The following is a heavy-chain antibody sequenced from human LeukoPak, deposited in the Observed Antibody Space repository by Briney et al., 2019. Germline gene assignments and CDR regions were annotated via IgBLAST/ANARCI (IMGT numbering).Heavy chain of an antibody. Sequence: GASVKVSCKASGYTFTTYGINWVRQAPGQGLEWMGGINTNTGNPTYAQGFTGRFVFSLDTSVSTAYLQISSLKAEDTAVYYCARDRVGTTMTAFDIWGQGTMVTVSS. D-gene: IGHD1-26*01. V-gene: IGHV7-4-1*02. J-gene: IGHJ3*02. CDR1: GYTFTTYG. CDR2: INTNTGNP. CDR3: ARDRVGTTMTAFDI.